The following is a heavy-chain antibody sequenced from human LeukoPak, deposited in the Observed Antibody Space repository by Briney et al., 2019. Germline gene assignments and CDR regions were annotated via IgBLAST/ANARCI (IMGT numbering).Heavy chain of an antibody. CDR1: GYSISSGYY. CDR3: ARGGYDFWSGSKNWFDP. J-gene: IGHJ5*02. CDR2: IYHSGST. Sequence: PSETLSLTCAVSGYSISSGYYWGWIRQPPGKGLEWIGSIYHSGSTYYNPSLKSRVTISVDTSKNQFSLKLSSVTAADTAVYYCARGGYDFWSGSKNWFDPWGQGTLVTVSS. V-gene: IGHV4-38-2*01. D-gene: IGHD3-3*01.